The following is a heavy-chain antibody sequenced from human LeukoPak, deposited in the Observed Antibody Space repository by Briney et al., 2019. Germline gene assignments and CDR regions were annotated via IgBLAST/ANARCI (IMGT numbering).Heavy chain of an antibody. CDR2: ISSSSSTI. CDR3: ARVLTAAAINY. J-gene: IGHJ4*02. Sequence: GGSLRLSRAASGFTFSSYSMNWVRQAPGKGLEWVSYISSSSSTIYYADSVKGRFTISRDNAKNSLYLQMNSLRAEDTAVYYCARVLTAAAINYWGQGTLVTVSS. V-gene: IGHV3-48*01. D-gene: IGHD2-2*02. CDR1: GFTFSSYS.